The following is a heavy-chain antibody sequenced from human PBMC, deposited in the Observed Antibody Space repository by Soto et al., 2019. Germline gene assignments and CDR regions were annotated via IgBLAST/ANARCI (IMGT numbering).Heavy chain of an antibody. Sequence: GGSLRLSCTASGFTFSDSYMSWIRQAPGKGLEWVSYISGRVGTTAYADSVRGRFTISRDNAKNSLYLRMNSLRAEDTAVYYCARGGGTFDYWGQGTLVTVSS. V-gene: IGHV3-11*01. J-gene: IGHJ4*02. CDR2: ISGRVGTT. CDR3: ARGGGTFDY. CDR1: GFTFSDSY. D-gene: IGHD1-1*01.